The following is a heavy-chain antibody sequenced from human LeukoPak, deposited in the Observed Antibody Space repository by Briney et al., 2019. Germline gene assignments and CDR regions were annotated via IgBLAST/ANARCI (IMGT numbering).Heavy chain of an antibody. CDR2: ISWEGGST. D-gene: IGHD5-18*01. CDR1: GFTPADYT. V-gene: IGHV3-43*01. CDR3: ANGASRSGYSYGPEAAYYYMDV. Sequence: PGRSLSLSCAASGFTPADYTMHWVRQAPGRVLEWVFLISWEGGSTNYADSLKGRSTIYRYHRKNSLYLQMNSLRTEATALCYCANGASRSGYSYGPEAAYYYMDVWGKGTTVTVSS. J-gene: IGHJ6*03.